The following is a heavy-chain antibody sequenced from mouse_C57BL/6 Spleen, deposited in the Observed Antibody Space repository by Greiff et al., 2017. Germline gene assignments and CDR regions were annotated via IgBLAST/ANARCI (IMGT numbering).Heavy chain of an antibody. Sequence: VKLQESGPGLVAPSQSLSITCTVSGFSLTSYGVHWVRQPPGKGLEWLVVIWSDGSTTYNSALKSRLSTSKDNSKSQVFLKMNSHQTDDTTMYYCGGDDGYDPSYYAMDYWGQGTSVTVSS. J-gene: IGHJ4*01. D-gene: IGHD2-2*01. V-gene: IGHV2-6*03. CDR2: IWSDGST. CDR1: GFSLTSYG. CDR3: GGDDGYDPSYYAMDY.